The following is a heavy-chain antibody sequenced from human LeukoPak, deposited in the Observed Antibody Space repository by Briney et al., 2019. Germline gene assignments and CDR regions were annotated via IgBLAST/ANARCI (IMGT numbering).Heavy chain of an antibody. J-gene: IGHJ4*02. V-gene: IGHV4-38-2*02. CDR2: IYHSGST. Sequence: PSETLSLTCTVSGYSISSGYYWGWIRQPPGKGLERIGSIYHSGSTYYNPSLKSRVTISVDTSKNQFSLKLSSVTAADTAVYYCARCYGDYLYFDYWGQGTLVTVSS. D-gene: IGHD4-17*01. CDR1: GYSISSGYY. CDR3: ARCYGDYLYFDY.